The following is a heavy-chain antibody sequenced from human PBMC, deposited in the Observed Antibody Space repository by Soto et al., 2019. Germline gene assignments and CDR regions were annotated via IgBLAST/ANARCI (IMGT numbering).Heavy chain of an antibody. Sequence: PGGSLRLSCAASGFTFSSYAMSWVRQAPGKGLEWVSSISGSGGSTYYADYVKGRFTISRDNSKNKLYLKMNSLRAEDTAVYYWAKDRDLVATPRYYGMNVWGQGTTVTVSS. CDR2: ISGSGGST. CDR1: GFTFSSYA. J-gene: IGHJ6*02. D-gene: IGHD5-12*01. CDR3: AKDRDLVATPRYYGMNV. V-gene: IGHV3-23*01.